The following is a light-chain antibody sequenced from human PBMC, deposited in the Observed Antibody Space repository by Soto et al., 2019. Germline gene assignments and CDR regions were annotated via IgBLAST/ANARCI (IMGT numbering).Light chain of an antibody. Sequence: EIVLTQSPGTLSVSPGERATLSCRASQTISSNYLAWYQQKPGQAPSLLIYGTSSRATGIPDKFSGSGSWTDFTLTTSRLEPEDSGIYYWLQYVSWTFGQGTNVEIK. J-gene: IGKJ1*01. CDR2: GTS. V-gene: IGKV3-20*01. CDR3: LQYVSWT. CDR1: QTISSNY.